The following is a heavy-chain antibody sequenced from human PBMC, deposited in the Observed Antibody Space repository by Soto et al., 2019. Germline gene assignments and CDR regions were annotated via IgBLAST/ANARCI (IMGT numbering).Heavy chain of an antibody. CDR2: VNHSGEA. J-gene: IGHJ5*02. D-gene: IGHD1-26*01. V-gene: IGHV4-34*01. CDR1: GGSFRNYY. Sequence: SETLSLTCGVYGGSFRNYYWIWVRQPPGKGLEWIGEVNHSGEATYNPSLQSRVSISLDTSNNNFSLKMTSVTAADTAIYFCAWEERFPRCWFDPWGQAIQVTVSS. CDR3: AWEERFPRCWFDP.